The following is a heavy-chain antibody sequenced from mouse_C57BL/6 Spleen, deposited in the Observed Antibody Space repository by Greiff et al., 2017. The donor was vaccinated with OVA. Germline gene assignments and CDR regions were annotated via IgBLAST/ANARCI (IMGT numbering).Heavy chain of an antibody. Sequence: VQLQQSGPGLVAPSQSLSITCTVSGFSLTSYGVDWVRQSPGKGLEWLGVIWGVGSTNYNSALKSRLSISKDNSKSQVFLKMNSLQTDDTAMYYCARNYGSSSLAMDYWGQGTSVTVSS. CDR2: IWGVGST. CDR3: ARNYGSSSLAMDY. J-gene: IGHJ4*01. D-gene: IGHD1-1*01. CDR1: GFSLTSYG. V-gene: IGHV2-6*01.